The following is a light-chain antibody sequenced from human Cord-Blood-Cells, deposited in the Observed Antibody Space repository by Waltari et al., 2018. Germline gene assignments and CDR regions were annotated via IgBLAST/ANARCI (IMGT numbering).Light chain of an antibody. Sequence: DIQMTQSPSSLSASVGDRVTITCRASQSISSYLNWYQQKPGKAPKLLIYAASSLQSGVPSRFSGSGSATDFTLTISSLQPEDFATYSCQQCDSFGPGTRLEIK. J-gene: IGKJ5*01. CDR3: QQCDS. CDR1: QSISSY. V-gene: IGKV1-39*01. CDR2: AAS.